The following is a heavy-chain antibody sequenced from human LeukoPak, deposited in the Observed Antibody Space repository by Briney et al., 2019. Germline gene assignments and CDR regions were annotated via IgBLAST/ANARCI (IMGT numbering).Heavy chain of an antibody. Sequence: GGSLRLSCAVSGFTFSGFWMSRSRQAPGKGLEWVSYISSSGSTIYYADSVKGRFTISRDNAKNSLYLQMNSLRAEDTAVYYCARDSLARPLGYWGQGTLVTVSS. V-gene: IGHV3-11*01. CDR1: GFTFSGFW. CDR2: ISSSGSTI. J-gene: IGHJ4*02. CDR3: ARDSLARPLGY. D-gene: IGHD6-6*01.